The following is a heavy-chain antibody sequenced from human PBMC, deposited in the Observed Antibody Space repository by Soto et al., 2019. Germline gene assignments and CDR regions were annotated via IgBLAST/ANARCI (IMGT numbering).Heavy chain of an antibody. V-gene: IGHV3-7*01. J-gene: IGHJ5*02. Sequence: EVQLVESGGGLVQPGGSLRLSCEDSGFYFSSNWMSWVRQAPGKGLEWVANIKQDGSEIYYVDSVKGRFTISRDNAKKSMYLQLNSLRAEDTAVYYCARSALARGPDYDGYGADPWGQGTLVTVSS. CDR1: GFYFSSNW. CDR2: IKQDGSEI. CDR3: ARSALARGPDYDGYGADP. D-gene: IGHD4-17*01.